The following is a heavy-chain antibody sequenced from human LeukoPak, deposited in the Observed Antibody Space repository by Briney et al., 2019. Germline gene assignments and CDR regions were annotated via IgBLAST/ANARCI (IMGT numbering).Heavy chain of an antibody. CDR3: ARQKGPPYSYYYYGMDV. CDR1: GGSISSYY. Sequence: SETLSLTCTVSGGSISSYYWSWIRQPPGKGLEWIGYIYYSGSTYYNPSLKSRVTISVDTSKNQFSLKLSSVTAADTAVYYCARQKGPPYSYYYYGMDVWGQGTTVTVSS. CDR2: IYYSGST. D-gene: IGHD1-26*01. J-gene: IGHJ6*02. V-gene: IGHV4-59*08.